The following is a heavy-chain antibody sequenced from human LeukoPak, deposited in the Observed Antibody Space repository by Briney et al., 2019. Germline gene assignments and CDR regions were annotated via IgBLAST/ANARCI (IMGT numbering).Heavy chain of an antibody. Sequence: SETLSLTCTVSGVSITSSSYNWGWIRQPPGKGLEWIGSTYYSGNTYYNPSLKSRVTISVDTSRNQFSLKLNSVTAADTAVYYCTRGGELMNFWGQGTLVTVSS. CDR3: TRGGELMNF. J-gene: IGHJ4*02. V-gene: IGHV4-39*01. D-gene: IGHD1-26*01. CDR1: GVSITSSSYN. CDR2: TYYSGNT.